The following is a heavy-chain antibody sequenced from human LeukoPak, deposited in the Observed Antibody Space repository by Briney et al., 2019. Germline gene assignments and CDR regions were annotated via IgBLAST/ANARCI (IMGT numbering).Heavy chain of an antibody. CDR2: ISGSGGSR. CDR3: AKDARRQQLATFIDY. Sequence: QTGGSLRLSCAASGFTFSTYGMSWVRQAPGKGLEWVSGISGSGGSRFYTDSVKGRFTISRDNSKNTLYLQMNSLRAEDTAVYYCAKDARRQQLATFIDYWGQGTLVTVSS. CDR1: GFTFSTYG. J-gene: IGHJ4*02. D-gene: IGHD6-13*01. V-gene: IGHV3-23*01.